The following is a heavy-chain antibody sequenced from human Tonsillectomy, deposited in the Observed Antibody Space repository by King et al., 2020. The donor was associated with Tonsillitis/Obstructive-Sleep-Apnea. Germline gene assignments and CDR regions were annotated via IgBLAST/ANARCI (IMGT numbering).Heavy chain of an antibody. CDR1: GGSFSGYY. CDR2: INHSGST. Sequence: VQLPQWGAGLLKPSETLSLTCAVYGGSFSGYYWSWIRQPPGKGLEWIGEINHSGSTNYNPSLKSRVTISVDTSKNQFSLKLSSVTAADTAMYYCARGLGIAVAAPDYWGQGTLVTVSS. D-gene: IGHD6-19*01. CDR3: ARGLGIAVAAPDY. V-gene: IGHV4-34*01. J-gene: IGHJ4*02.